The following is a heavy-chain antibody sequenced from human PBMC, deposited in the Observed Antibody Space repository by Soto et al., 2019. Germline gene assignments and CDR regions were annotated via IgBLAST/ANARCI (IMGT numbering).Heavy chain of an antibody. J-gene: IGHJ4*02. CDR3: ARGPITQTSFIDH. Sequence: ESGGGVVQPGGSLRLSCEASGFTFSSYPMHWVRQAPGKGLEWVTLISYDGSNQYYADSVKGRFTISRDNSKDTLYLQMHNLTSDDTAVYFCARGPITQTSFIDHWGQGTLVTVSS. V-gene: IGHV3-30-3*01. CDR1: GFTFSSYP. D-gene: IGHD1-20*01. CDR2: ISYDGSNQ.